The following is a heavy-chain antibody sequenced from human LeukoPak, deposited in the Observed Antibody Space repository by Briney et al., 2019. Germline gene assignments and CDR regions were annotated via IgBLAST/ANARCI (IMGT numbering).Heavy chain of an antibody. V-gene: IGHV3-74*01. Sequence: GGSLRLSCAASRFTFSSYWMHWVRQAPGKGLVWVSRINSDGSSTSYADSVKGRFTISRDNAKNTLYLQMNSLRAEDTAVYYCARAISYGYGGLDYWGQGTLVTVSS. CDR1: RFTFSSYW. CDR3: ARAISYGYGGLDY. CDR2: INSDGSST. D-gene: IGHD5-18*01. J-gene: IGHJ4*02.